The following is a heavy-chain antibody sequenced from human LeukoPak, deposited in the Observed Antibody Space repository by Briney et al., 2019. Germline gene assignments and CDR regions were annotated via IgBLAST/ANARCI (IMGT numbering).Heavy chain of an antibody. CDR3: ARDGSIVGATTSPFDH. CDR2: ISYDGSNK. V-gene: IGHV3-30*04. Sequence: PGGSLRLSCAASGFTFSSHAMHWVRQAPGKGLEWVAVISYDGSNKYYADSVKGRFTISRDNSKNTLYLQMNSLRAEDTAVYYCARDGSIVGATTSPFDHWGQGTLVTVSS. J-gene: IGHJ4*02. D-gene: IGHD1-26*01. CDR1: GFTFSSHA.